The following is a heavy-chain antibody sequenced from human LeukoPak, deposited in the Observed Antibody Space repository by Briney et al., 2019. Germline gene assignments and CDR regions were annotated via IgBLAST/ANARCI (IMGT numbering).Heavy chain of an antibody. J-gene: IGHJ6*02. CDR3: AKDQGGYSGYDHGKYYYYGMDV. Sequence: GASLRLSCAASGFTISSNYMSWVRQAPGRGLELVSAISGSGGSTYYADSVKGPFTISRDNSNSPLYLQMNSLRAEDTALYYCAKDQGGYSGYDHGKYYYYGMDVWGQGTTVTVSS. CDR2: ISGSGGST. V-gene: IGHV3-23*01. D-gene: IGHD5-12*01. CDR1: GFTISSNY.